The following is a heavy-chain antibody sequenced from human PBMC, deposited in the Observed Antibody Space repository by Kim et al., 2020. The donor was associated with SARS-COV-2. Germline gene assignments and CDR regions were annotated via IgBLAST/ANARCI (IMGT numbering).Heavy chain of an antibody. J-gene: IGHJ4*02. D-gene: IGHD6-13*01. V-gene: IGHV3-21*01. CDR3: ARALAAAGAVDY. Sequence: ARSVKGPFTITRDNAKNSLYLKMNSLRAEDTALYYCARALAAAGAVDYWGQGTLVTVSS.